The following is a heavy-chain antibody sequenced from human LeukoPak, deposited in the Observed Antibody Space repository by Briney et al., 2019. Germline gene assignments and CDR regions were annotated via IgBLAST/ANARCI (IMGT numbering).Heavy chain of an antibody. CDR3: ARDLGTISYYFDY. J-gene: IGHJ4*02. Sequence: ASVKVSCKASGYTFTGYYMHWVRQAPGQVLEWMGWINPNSGGTNYAQKFQGRVTMTRDTSIGTAYMELSRLRSDDTAVYYCARDLGTISYYFDYWGQGTLVTVSS. V-gene: IGHV1-2*02. CDR1: GYTFTGYY. CDR2: INPNSGGT. D-gene: IGHD2-2*01.